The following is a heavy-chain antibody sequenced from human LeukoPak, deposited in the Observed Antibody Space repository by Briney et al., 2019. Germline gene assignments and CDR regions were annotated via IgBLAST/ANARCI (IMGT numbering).Heavy chain of an antibody. CDR2: ISYDGSNK. CDR1: GFTFSSYG. D-gene: IGHD5-18*01. V-gene: IGHV3-30*18. CDR3: AKVTRGYSYGFLYFDY. Sequence: GGSLRLSCAASGFTFSSYGMHWVRQAPGKGLEWVAVISYDGSNKYYADSVKGRFTISRDNSKNTLYLQMNSLRAEDTAVYYCAKVTRGYSYGFLYFDYWGQGTLVTVSS. J-gene: IGHJ4*02.